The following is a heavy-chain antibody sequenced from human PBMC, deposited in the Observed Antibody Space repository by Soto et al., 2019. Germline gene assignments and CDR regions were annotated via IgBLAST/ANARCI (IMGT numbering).Heavy chain of an antibody. D-gene: IGHD1-26*01. CDR1: GGSVNSGSYY. Sequence: PSETLSLTCTVSGGSVNSGSYYWSWIRQPPGKRLEWIGYVYYSGSTNYNPSLKSRVTISVDTSKNQFSLKLSSVTAADTAVYYWAREQTGGLLFDNWGQGTLVTVSS. CDR3: AREQTGGLLFDN. V-gene: IGHV4-61*01. J-gene: IGHJ4*02. CDR2: VYYSGST.